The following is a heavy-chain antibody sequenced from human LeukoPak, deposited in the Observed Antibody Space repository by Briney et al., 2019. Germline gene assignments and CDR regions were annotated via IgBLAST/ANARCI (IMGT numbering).Heavy chain of an antibody. CDR3: ARGQLGSYLGHDAFDI. Sequence: GASVKVSCKAFGCTFTGYWMHWVRQAPGQGPEWMGVISPSGGSTIYAQKFKGRVTLTRDMSTSTVYMELSSLRSEDTAVYYCARGQLGSYLGHDAFDIWGQGTMVTVSS. J-gene: IGHJ3*02. CDR1: GCTFTGYW. D-gene: IGHD1-26*01. V-gene: IGHV1-46*01. CDR2: ISPSGGST.